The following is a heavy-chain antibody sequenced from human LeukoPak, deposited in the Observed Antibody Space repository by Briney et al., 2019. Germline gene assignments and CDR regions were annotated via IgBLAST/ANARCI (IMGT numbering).Heavy chain of an antibody. CDR3: AREWELLDY. D-gene: IGHD1-26*01. CDR1: GGSISSSSYY. V-gene: IGHV4-39*07. CDR2: IYYSGST. J-gene: IGHJ4*02. Sequence: SETLSLTCTVSGGSISSSSYYWGWIRQPPGKGLEWIGSIYYSGSTYYNPSLKSRVTISVDTSKNQFSLKLSSVTAADTAVYYCAREWELLDYWGQETLVTVSS.